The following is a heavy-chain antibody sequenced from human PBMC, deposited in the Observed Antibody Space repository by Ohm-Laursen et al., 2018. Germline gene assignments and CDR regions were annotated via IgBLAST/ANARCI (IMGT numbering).Heavy chain of an antibody. D-gene: IGHD3-3*01. Sequence: SLRLSCAASGFTVSSNYMNWVRQAPGKGLEWVSVIYSGGTTDYADSVKGRFTISRDNSKNTLFLQMNSLRVEDTAVYYCARSRARVVGWFDPWGQGTLVTVSS. CDR1: GFTVSSNY. J-gene: IGHJ5*02. CDR3: ARSRARVVGWFDP. V-gene: IGHV3-66*01. CDR2: IYSGGTT.